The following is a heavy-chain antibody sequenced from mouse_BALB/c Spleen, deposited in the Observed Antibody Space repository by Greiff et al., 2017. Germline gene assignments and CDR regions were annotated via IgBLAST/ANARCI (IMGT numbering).Heavy chain of an antibody. CDR2: ISSGGSYT. V-gene: IGHV5-6-4*01. Sequence: EVMLVESGGGLVKPGGSLKLSCAASGFTFSSYTMSWVRQTPEKRLEWVATISSGGSYTYYPDSVKGRFTISRDNAKNTLYLQMSSLKSEDTAMYYRTRGGNDYGDWYFDVWGAGTTVTGSS. D-gene: IGHD2-4*01. CDR1: GFTFSSYT. CDR3: TRGGNDYGDWYFDV. J-gene: IGHJ1*01.